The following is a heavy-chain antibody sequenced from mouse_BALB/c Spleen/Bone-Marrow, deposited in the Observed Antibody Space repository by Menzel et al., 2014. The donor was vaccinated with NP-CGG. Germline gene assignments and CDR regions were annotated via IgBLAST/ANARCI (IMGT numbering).Heavy chain of an antibody. CDR1: GFSLTSYG. V-gene: IGHV2-9*02. CDR3: ARGLRLRDYFDY. Sequence: VQVVESGPGLVAPPQSLSITCTVSGFSLTSYGVHWVRQPPGKGLEWLGVIWAGGITNYNSTLMSRLSISKDNSKSQVFLKMNSLQSDDTAMYYCARGLRLRDYFDYWGQGTTLTVSS. CDR2: IWAGGIT. J-gene: IGHJ2*01. D-gene: IGHD1-2*01.